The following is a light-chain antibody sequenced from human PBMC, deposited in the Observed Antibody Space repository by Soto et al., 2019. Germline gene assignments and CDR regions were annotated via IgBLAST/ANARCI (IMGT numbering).Light chain of an antibody. CDR2: AAS. Sequence: DIQMTQSPSTLSASVGDRVTITCRASQSLSSYLNWYQQKPGKAPKLLVYAASGLPSGVPSRFSGSGSGTDFTLTISALQLEDFASYHCQQSYSTPYTVGQGTKV. CDR3: QQSYSTPYT. V-gene: IGKV1-39*01. CDR1: QSLSSY. J-gene: IGKJ2*01.